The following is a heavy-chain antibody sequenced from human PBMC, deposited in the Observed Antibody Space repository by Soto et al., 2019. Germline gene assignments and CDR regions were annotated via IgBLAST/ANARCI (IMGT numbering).Heavy chain of an antibody. J-gene: IGHJ4*02. CDR3: AREGINNYNEYYFDS. Sequence: PGGPLSLSCASSGFTFSTYSMNWVRQAPGKGLEWVSSISGSGNYTHYADFLRGRFPISRDNAKTSLYLQMNSLRAEDTAVYYCAREGINNYNEYYFDSWGQGTVVTVSS. V-gene: IGHV3-21*01. D-gene: IGHD4-4*01. CDR1: GFTFSTYS. CDR2: ISGSGNYT.